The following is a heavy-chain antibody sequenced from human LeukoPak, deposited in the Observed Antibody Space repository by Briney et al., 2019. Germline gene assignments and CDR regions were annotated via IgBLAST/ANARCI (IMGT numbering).Heavy chain of an antibody. CDR2: ISSSGSTI. J-gene: IGHJ4*02. CDR3: ARVQNTMIVVAPIFDY. V-gene: IGHV3-11*04. D-gene: IGHD3-22*01. CDR1: GFTFSDYY. Sequence: GGSLRLSCAASGFTFSDYYMSWIRQAPGKGLEWVSYISSSGSTIYYADSVKGRFTISRDNAKNSLYLQMNSLRAEDTAVYYCARVQNTMIVVAPIFDYWGQGTLVTVSS.